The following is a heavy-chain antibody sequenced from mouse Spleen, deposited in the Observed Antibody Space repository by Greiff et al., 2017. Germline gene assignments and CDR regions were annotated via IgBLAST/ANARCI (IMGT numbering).Heavy chain of an antibody. Sequence: QVQLQQPGAELVMPGASVKLSCKASGYTFTSYWMHWVKQRPGQGLEWIGEIDPSDSYTNYNQKFKGKATLTVDKSSSTAYMQLSSLTSEDSAVYYCARRVITLDWYFDVWGAGTTVTVSS. CDR1: GYTFTSYW. J-gene: IGHJ1*01. CDR2: IDPSDSYT. D-gene: IGHD2-4*01. CDR3: ARRVITLDWYFDV. V-gene: IGHV1-69*01.